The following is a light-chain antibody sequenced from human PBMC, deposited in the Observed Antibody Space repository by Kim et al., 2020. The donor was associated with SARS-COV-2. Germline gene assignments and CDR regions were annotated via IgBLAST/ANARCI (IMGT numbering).Light chain of an antibody. CDR3: QAWDSSTVV. J-gene: IGLJ2*01. CDR2: QDS. Sequence: VSPGQTASNTCSGDKLGDKYACWYQQKPGKSPGLVIYQDSKRPSGIPERFSGSNSGNTATLTISGTQAMDEADYYCQAWDSSTVVFGGGTQLTVL. V-gene: IGLV3-1*01. CDR1: KLGDKY.